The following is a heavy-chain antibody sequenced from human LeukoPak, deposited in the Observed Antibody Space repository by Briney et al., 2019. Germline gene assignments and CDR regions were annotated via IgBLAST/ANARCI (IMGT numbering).Heavy chain of an antibody. D-gene: IGHD3-22*01. CDR1: ADSISNYY. V-gene: IGHV4-38-2*02. Sequence: SETLSLTCTVSADSISNYYWTWPRQPPGKGLEWIGSIYHSGSTYYNPSLKSRVTISVDTSKNQFSLKLSSVTAADTAVYYCARLTPTYYYDSSGYSSSDDYWGQGTLVTVSS. J-gene: IGHJ4*02. CDR2: IYHSGST. CDR3: ARLTPTYYYDSSGYSSSDDY.